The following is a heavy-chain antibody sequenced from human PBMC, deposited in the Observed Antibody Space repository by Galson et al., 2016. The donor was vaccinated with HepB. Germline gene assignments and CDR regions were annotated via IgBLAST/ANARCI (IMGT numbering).Heavy chain of an antibody. CDR1: GFTFRIYS. CDR3: VRDSGGYRDGPQYYLDY. Sequence: SLRLSCAASGFTFRIYSMGWVRQAPGKGMEWVSAISSSADSIYYADSVKGRFTISRDNSDNTLYLQMDSLRPEDTGVYFCVRDSGGYRDGPQYYLDYWGQGVLVTVSS. J-gene: IGHJ4*02. CDR2: ISSSADSI. V-gene: IGHV3-23*01. D-gene: IGHD5-18*01.